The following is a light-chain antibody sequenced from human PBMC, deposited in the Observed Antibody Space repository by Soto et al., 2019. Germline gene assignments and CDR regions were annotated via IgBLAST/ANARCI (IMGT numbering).Light chain of an antibody. CDR3: QQYNEWPPYT. J-gene: IGKJ2*01. CDR1: QSVRSN. Sequence: EIVMTQSPVTLSVSPGERATLSCRTSQSVRSNLAWYQQKPGQAPRLLMYGASTRATGIPARFSGSGSGTEFTLTISSLQSEDFAVYYWQQYNEWPPYTFGQGTKLEIK. V-gene: IGKV3-15*01. CDR2: GAS.